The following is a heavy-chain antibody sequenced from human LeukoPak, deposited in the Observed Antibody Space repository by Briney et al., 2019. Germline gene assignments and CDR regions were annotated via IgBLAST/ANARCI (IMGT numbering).Heavy chain of an antibody. CDR3: ATCSGGSCYSAFDI. D-gene: IGHD2-15*01. CDR2: IYYSGST. Sequence: SETLSLTCTVSGGSISSCYWSWIRQPPGKGLEWIGYIYYSGSTNYNPSLKSRVTISVDTSKNQFSLKLSSVTAADTAVYYCATCSGGSCYSAFDIWGQGTVVTVSS. J-gene: IGHJ3*02. V-gene: IGHV4-59*08. CDR1: GGSISSCY.